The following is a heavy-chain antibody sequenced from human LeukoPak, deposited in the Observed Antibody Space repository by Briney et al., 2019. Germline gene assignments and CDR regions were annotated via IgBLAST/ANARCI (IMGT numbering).Heavy chain of an antibody. CDR1: GGSISSYY. Sequence: SETLSLTCTVSGGSISSYYWSWIRQPPGKGLEWIGYIYYSGSTNYNPSLKSRVTISVDTSKNQFSLKLSSVTAADTAVYYCARQYGSGSYYPNYWYFDLWGRGTLVTVSS. J-gene: IGHJ2*01. V-gene: IGHV4-59*08. CDR3: ARQYGSGSYYPNYWYFDL. CDR2: IYYSGST. D-gene: IGHD3-10*01.